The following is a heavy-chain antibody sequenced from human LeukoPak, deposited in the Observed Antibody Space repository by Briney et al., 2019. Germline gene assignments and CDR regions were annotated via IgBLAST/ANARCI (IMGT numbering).Heavy chain of an antibody. Sequence: SETLSLTCSVFGGSISNTDRYWGWVRQPPEKGLEWIGSIYYSGFTYYNPSLKSRVTISVDTSKNQFSLKLSSVTAADTAVYYCARARITMVRASYFDYWGQGTLVTVSS. CDR2: IYYSGFT. D-gene: IGHD3-10*01. CDR1: GGSISNTDRY. CDR3: ARARITMVRASYFDY. J-gene: IGHJ4*02. V-gene: IGHV4-39*07.